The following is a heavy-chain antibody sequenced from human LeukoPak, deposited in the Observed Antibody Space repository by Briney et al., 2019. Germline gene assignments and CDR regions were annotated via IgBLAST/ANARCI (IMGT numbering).Heavy chain of an antibody. D-gene: IGHD1-26*01. CDR1: GFTFSRYS. CDR2: ISSSSSYI. J-gene: IGHJ6*03. Sequence: GGTLRLSCAGSGFTFSRYSMNWVRQAPGKGLEWVSSISSSSSYIYYADSVKGRFTISRDNAKNSLYVQMNSLRADDTAVYYCARAYSVRYGLGYYYMDVWGKGTTVTISS. V-gene: IGHV3-21*01. CDR3: ARAYSVRYGLGYYYMDV.